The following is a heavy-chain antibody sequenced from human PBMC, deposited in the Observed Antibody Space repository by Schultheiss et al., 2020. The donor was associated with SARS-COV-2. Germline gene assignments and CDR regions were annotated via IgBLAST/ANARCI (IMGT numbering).Heavy chain of an antibody. CDR1: GYTFTSYG. CDR3: ARAVVDTAMVMDGFRWFDP. Sequence: SVKVSCKASGYTFTSYGISWVRQAPGQGLEWMGAIIPVFGTANYAQKFQGRVTITADESTSTAYMELSSLRSEDTAVYYCARAVVDTAMVMDGFRWFDPWGQGTLVTVSS. CDR2: IIPVFGTA. D-gene: IGHD5-18*01. V-gene: IGHV1-69*13. J-gene: IGHJ5*02.